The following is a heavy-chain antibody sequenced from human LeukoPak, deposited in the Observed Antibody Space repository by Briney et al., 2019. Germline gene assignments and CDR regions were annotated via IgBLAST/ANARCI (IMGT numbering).Heavy chain of an antibody. D-gene: IGHD3-22*01. CDR1: GFTFTTYW. Sequence: GGSLRLSCAASGFTFTTYWMSWIRQLPGKGLEWVANTNQDGTEKYYVDSVKGRFTISRDNAKNTVFLQMNSLRAEDTAVYYCVRDWGYDSSGYWQKYFDTWGQGTLVTVSS. CDR3: VRDWGYDSSGYWQKYFDT. J-gene: IGHJ4*02. V-gene: IGHV3-7*01. CDR2: TNQDGTEK.